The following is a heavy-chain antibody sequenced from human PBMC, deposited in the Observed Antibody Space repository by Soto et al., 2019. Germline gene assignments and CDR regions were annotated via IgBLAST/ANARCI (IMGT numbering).Heavy chain of an antibody. CDR2: IYHSGST. CDR3: ARYGDYGSAYYGMDV. CDR1: GGSISSSNW. D-gene: IGHD4-17*01. V-gene: IGHV4-4*02. Sequence: QVQLQESGPGLVKPSGTLSLTCAFSGGSISSSNWWSWVRQPPGRGLEWIGEIYHSGSTNYNPSLKSRVTISVDKSKNQFSLKLSSVTAADTAVYYCARYGDYGSAYYGMDVWGQGTTVTVSS. J-gene: IGHJ6*02.